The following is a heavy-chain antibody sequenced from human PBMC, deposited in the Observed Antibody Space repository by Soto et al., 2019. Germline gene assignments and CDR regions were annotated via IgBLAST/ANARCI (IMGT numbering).Heavy chain of an antibody. CDR3: AKAITGIFSYYYGMDV. J-gene: IGHJ6*02. CDR2: ISYDGSNK. Sequence: QVQLVESGGGVVQPGRSLRLSCAASGFTFSSYGMHWVRQAPGKGLEWVAVISYDGSNKYYADSVKGRFTISRDNSKNTLYLQMNSLRAEDTAVYYCAKAITGIFSYYYGMDVWGQGTTVTVSS. V-gene: IGHV3-30*18. D-gene: IGHD3-9*01. CDR1: GFTFSSYG.